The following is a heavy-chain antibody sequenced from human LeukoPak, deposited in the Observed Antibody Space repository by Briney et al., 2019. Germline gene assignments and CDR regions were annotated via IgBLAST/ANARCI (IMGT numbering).Heavy chain of an antibody. V-gene: IGHV3-53*01. CDR1: GFTVISNY. CDR2: IYNGGST. D-gene: IGHD5-24*01. Sequence: PGGSLRLSCAASGFTVISNYMSWVRQAPGKGLEWVSVIYNGGSTYYADSVKGRFTISRDNSKNTLYLQMNSLRAEDTAVYYCAREWNRDGYNGFDYWGQGSLVTVSS. CDR3: AREWNRDGYNGFDY. J-gene: IGHJ4*02.